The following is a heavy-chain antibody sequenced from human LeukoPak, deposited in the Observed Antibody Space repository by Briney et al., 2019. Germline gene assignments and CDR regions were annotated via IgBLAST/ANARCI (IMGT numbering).Heavy chain of an antibody. Sequence: GGSLRLSCAASGFTVSSNYMNWVGQAPGKGLEWVSIIYNGGSTHYADSVEGRFTISRDNSKNTVYLQMNSLRVEDTAVYYCARDSASSSGWHDAFDTWGQGTMVTVSS. D-gene: IGHD6-19*01. CDR1: GFTVSSNY. CDR2: IYNGGST. CDR3: ARDSASSSGWHDAFDT. J-gene: IGHJ3*02. V-gene: IGHV3-66*01.